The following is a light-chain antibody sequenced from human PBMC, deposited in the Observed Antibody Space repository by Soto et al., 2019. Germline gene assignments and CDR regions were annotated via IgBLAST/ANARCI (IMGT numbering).Light chain of an antibody. V-gene: IGKV1-5*03. J-gene: IGKJ1*01. Sequence: DIQMTQSPSTLSVSVGDRVTITCRASQSISSWLAWYQQKPGKAPKLLIYKASSLESGVPSRFSGRGSGTKFTLTISSLQPDEFATYYCQQYNSYWTFGQGTKVEIK. CDR2: KAS. CDR3: QQYNSYWT. CDR1: QSISSW.